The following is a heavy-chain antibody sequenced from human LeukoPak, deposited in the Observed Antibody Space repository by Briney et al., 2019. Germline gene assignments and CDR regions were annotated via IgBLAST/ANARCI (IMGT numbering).Heavy chain of an antibody. Sequence: GASVKVSCKASGYTFTGYYMHWVRQAPGQGLEWMGWISGYNGSTNYAQKFQGRITMTTDTSTSTGYMELRSLRSDDTAVYYCARDLKMGYSSGRYSWGTGSSNDYWGQGTLVTVSS. D-gene: IGHD6-19*01. V-gene: IGHV1-18*04. J-gene: IGHJ4*02. CDR2: ISGYNGST. CDR3: ARDLKMGYSSGRYSWGTGSSNDY. CDR1: GYTFTGYY.